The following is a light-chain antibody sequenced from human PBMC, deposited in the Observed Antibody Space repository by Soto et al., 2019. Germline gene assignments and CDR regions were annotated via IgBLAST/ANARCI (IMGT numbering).Light chain of an antibody. CDR2: GNS. Sequence: QSVLTQPPSVSGAPGQRVTISCTGTSSNIGAGYDVHWYHQLPGTAPKLLIYGNSSRPSGVPYRFSGSKSGTSASLAITGVQDEDEAAYYCQSYDRSLSIVVFGGGTKLTVL. CDR1: SSNIGAGYD. J-gene: IGLJ2*01. V-gene: IGLV1-40*01. CDR3: QSYDRSLSIVV.